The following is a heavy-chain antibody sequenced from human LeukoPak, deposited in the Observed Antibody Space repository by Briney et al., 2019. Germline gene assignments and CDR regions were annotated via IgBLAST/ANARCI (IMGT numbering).Heavy chain of an antibody. CDR3: ARPLGLYYDIMTGFDY. V-gene: IGHV1-69*04. D-gene: IGHD3-9*01. J-gene: IGHJ4*02. CDR1: GGTFSSYA. Sequence: ASVKVSCKASGGTFSSYAISWVRQAPGQGLEWMGRIIPILGIANYAQKFQGRVTITADKSTSTDYMELSSLRSEDTAVYYCARPLGLYYDIMTGFDYWGQGTLVTVSS. CDR2: IIPILGIA.